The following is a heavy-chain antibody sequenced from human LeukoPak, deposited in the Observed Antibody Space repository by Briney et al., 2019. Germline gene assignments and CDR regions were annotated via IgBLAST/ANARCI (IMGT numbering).Heavy chain of an antibody. Sequence: GGSLRLSCAASGFTFSGYSMSWVRQAPGKGLEWVSIISSSSSHIFYADSVKGGFAIYRDNDKNSLYMQMNSLSAEDTAVYYCAKVYTYGDFWGQGTLVTVSS. CDR3: AKVYTYGDF. D-gene: IGHD5-18*01. CDR2: ISSSSSHI. CDR1: GFTFSGYS. J-gene: IGHJ4*02. V-gene: IGHV3-21*04.